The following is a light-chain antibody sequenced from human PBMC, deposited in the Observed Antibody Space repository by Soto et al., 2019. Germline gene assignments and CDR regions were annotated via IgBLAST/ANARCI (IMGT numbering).Light chain of an antibody. CDR2: DGS. J-gene: IGKJ5*01. V-gene: IGKV3-11*01. CDR1: QNLHSF. CDR3: QQRTRWPMT. Sequence: EIVLTQSPATLSVSPGERVTLSCRASQNLHSFLNWYQQRPGQAPRPLIYDGSKRAAGVPDRISGDGSGTDYTLTISSLDPEDFAAYYCQQRTRWPMTFGQGTRLEI.